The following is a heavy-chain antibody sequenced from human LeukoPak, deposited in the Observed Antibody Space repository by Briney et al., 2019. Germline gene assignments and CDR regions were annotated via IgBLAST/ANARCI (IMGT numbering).Heavy chain of an antibody. V-gene: IGHV3-21*01. J-gene: IGHJ4*02. Sequence: GGSLRLSCAASGFTFSSYSMNWVRQAPGKGLEWVSSISSSSSYIYYADSVKGRFTISRDNAKNSLYLQMNSLGAEDTAVYYCARDSPLYGGNPFDYWGQGTLVTVSS. CDR1: GFTFSSYS. CDR2: ISSSSSYI. D-gene: IGHD4-23*01. CDR3: ARDSPLYGGNPFDY.